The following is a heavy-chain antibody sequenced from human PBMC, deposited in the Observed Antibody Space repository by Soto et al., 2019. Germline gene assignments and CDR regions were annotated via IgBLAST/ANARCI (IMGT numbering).Heavy chain of an antibody. CDR3: ARDPYYYGSGDKGGFDP. D-gene: IGHD3-10*01. CDR2: IYHTGST. Sequence: QVQLQESGPGLVKPSGTLSLTCAVSGGSLSSTHWWSWVRQPPRKGLEWIGDIYHTGSTNYNPSLKSRVTISVDKSNNQFSRKLSSVTAADTAVYYCARDPYYYGSGDKGGFDPWGQGTLVIVSS. CDR1: GGSLSSTHW. V-gene: IGHV4-4*02. J-gene: IGHJ5*02.